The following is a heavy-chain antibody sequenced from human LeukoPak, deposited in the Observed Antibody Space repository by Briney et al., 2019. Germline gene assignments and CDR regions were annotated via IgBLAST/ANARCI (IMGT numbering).Heavy chain of an antibody. CDR3: ASRYCTNGVCYPFYYYYMDV. CDR1: SYSISSSSYY. Sequence: SETLSLTCTVSSYSISSSSYYWGWIRQPPGKGLEWIGSIYNSGRTYCNPSLKSRVTISVDTSKNQFSLKLRSVTAADTAVYYCASRYCTNGVCYPFYYYYMDVWGKGTTVIVSS. J-gene: IGHJ6*03. V-gene: IGHV4-39*01. D-gene: IGHD2-8*01. CDR2: IYNSGRT.